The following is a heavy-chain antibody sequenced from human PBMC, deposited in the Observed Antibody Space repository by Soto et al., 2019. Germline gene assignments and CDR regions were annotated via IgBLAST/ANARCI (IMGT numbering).Heavy chain of an antibody. V-gene: IGHV3-11*01. CDR1: GFTFSDYC. CDR2: ISSGDSTI. J-gene: IGHJ3*02. CDR3: VCLSSYPHNGAFVI. D-gene: IGHD2-8*01. Sequence: PGGSLRLSCAASGFTFSDYCMSWIRQAPGKGLEWVSYISSGDSTIYDADSVKGRFTISRDNTKNSLYLQMNSLRAEDTAVYFCVCLSSYPHNGAFVIWGQGTMVTV.